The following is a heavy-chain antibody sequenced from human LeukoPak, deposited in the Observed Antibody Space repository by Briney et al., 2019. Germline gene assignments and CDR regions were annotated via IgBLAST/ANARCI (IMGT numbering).Heavy chain of an antibody. J-gene: IGHJ4*02. CDR2: IYTSGST. CDR1: GGSISSGSYY. CDR3: ANQRSGYYYLDY. D-gene: IGHD3-3*01. Sequence: PSETLSLTCTVSGGSISSGSYYWSWIRQPAGKGLEWIGRIYTSGSTNYNPSLKSRVTISVDTSKNQFSLKLSSVTAADTAVYYCANQRSGYYYLDYWGQGTLVTVSS. V-gene: IGHV4-61*02.